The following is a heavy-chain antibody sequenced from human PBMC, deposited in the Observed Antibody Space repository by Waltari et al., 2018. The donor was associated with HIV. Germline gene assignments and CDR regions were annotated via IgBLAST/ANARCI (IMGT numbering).Heavy chain of an antibody. CDR1: GFTFSSYA. Sequence: QVQLVESGGGVVQPGRSLRLSCAASGFTFSSYAMHWVRQAPGKGLEWVAVISYDGSNKYYADSVKGRFTISRDNSKNTLYLQMNSLRAEDTAVYYRTGGSYYYWGQGTLVTVSS. CDR2: ISYDGSNK. V-gene: IGHV3-30*01. D-gene: IGHD1-26*01. J-gene: IGHJ4*02. CDR3: TGGSYYY.